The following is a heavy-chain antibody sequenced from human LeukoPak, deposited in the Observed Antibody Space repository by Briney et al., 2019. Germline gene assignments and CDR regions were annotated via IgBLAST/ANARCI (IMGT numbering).Heavy chain of an antibody. D-gene: IGHD3-22*01. CDR3: AKDGAWLRFDD. Sequence: GGSLRLSCAASGFTFSSYAMSWVRQAPGKGLEWVSGISPGGGPTYYADSVKGRFTISRDDPKNTLYLQMKNLRAEDTAVYYCAKDGAWLRFDDWGQGILVTVSS. CDR2: ISPGGGPT. J-gene: IGHJ4*02. V-gene: IGHV3-23*01. CDR1: GFTFSSYA.